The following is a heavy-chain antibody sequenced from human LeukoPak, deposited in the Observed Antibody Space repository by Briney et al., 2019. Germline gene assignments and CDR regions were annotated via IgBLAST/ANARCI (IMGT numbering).Heavy chain of an antibody. Sequence: NPSETLSLTCTVSGGYVSAVDCYWTWIRQSPGKGLEWIGYIFSSGTTHYNPSLKSRITMSMDKSKDQFSLKLTSVTAADTAVYYCARLRFLEWPDPKDYYGMDVWGQGTTVTVSS. CDR1: GGYVSAVDCY. V-gene: IGHV4-30-4*01. D-gene: IGHD3-3*01. CDR2: IFSSGTT. CDR3: ARLRFLEWPDPKDYYGMDV. J-gene: IGHJ6*02.